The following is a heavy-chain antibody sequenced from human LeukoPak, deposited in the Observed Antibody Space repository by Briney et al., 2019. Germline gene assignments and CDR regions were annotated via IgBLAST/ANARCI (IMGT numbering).Heavy chain of an antibody. Sequence: SETLSLTCTVSGGSISSSSYYWGWIRQPPGKGLEWIGSMYYSGSTYYNPSLKSRVTISVDMSKNQFSLKLSSVTAADTAVYYCASLNLVSLYHFDYWGQGTLVTVSS. CDR1: GGSISSSSYY. CDR2: MYYSGST. CDR3: ASLNLVSLYHFDY. D-gene: IGHD2-21*01. V-gene: IGHV4-39*07. J-gene: IGHJ4*01.